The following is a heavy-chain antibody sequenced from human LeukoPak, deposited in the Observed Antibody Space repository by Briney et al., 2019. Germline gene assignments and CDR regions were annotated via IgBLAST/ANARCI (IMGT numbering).Heavy chain of an antibody. V-gene: IGHV4-61*02. CDR2: IYTSGST. CDR3: ARTYGGNFYFDY. CDR1: GGSISSGSYY. Sequence: SETLSLTCTVSGGSISSGSYYWSWIRQPAGKGLEWIGRIYTSGSTNYNPSLKSRVTISVDTSKNQFSLKLSSVTAADTAVYYCARTYGGNFYFDYWGQGTLVTVSS. J-gene: IGHJ4*02. D-gene: IGHD4-23*01.